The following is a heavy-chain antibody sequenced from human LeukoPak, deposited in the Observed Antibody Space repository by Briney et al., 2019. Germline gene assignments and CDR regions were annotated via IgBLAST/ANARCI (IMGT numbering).Heavy chain of an antibody. CDR1: GYSFTNYD. V-gene: IGHV1-8*03. D-gene: IGHD4-23*01. J-gene: IGHJ4*02. CDR3: VSGGNFDY. CDR2: MNPNSGNT. Sequence: ASVKVSCKASGYSFTNYDINWVRQATEQGLEWLGWMNPNSGNTGYAQKFQGRITITRNTSISTAYMELSSLRSEDTAVYYCVSGGNFDYWGQGTLVTVSS.